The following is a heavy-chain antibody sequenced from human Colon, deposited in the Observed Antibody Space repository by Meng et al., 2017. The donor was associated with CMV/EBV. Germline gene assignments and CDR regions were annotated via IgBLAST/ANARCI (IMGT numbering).Heavy chain of an antibody. CDR1: GYIFATSW. CDR2: IYPSDSDT. J-gene: IGHJ4*02. CDR3: VRLLGIAAGGIDH. D-gene: IGHD6-13*01. Sequence: GGSLRLSCKGRGYIFATSWIAWVRQMPGTGLEWMGSIYPSDSDTRYSQSLQGQVSLSADKSISTAYLQLTNLKASDSAMYYCVRLLGIAAGGIDHWGQGTLVTVSS. V-gene: IGHV5-51*01.